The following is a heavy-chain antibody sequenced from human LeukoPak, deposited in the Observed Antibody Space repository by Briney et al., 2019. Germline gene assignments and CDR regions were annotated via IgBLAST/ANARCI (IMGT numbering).Heavy chain of an antibody. D-gene: IGHD3-16*01. CDR2: ISSDGSNK. CDR1: GFTFSNYG. Sequence: GRSLRLSCAASGFTFSNYGMHWVRQSPGKGLEWVAVISSDGSNKYYLDSVKGRFTISRDNSKNTLYLQMTSLRADDTAIYFCASISGASWGDFWGQGTQVTVSS. V-gene: IGHV3-30*03. J-gene: IGHJ4*02. CDR3: ASISGASWGDF.